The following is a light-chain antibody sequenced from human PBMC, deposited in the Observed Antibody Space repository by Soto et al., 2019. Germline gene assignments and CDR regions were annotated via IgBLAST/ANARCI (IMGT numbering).Light chain of an antibody. V-gene: IGKV3-20*01. CDR2: GAS. CDR3: QQCGSSPIT. Sequence: EIVLTQSPGTLSLSPGERATLSCRASQSVSSSYLAWYQQKPGQAPRLLIYGASSRATGIPDRFSGSGSGTDFTLNISILEPEDFAVYYCQQCGSSPITFGQGTRLEIK. CDR1: QSVSSSY. J-gene: IGKJ5*01.